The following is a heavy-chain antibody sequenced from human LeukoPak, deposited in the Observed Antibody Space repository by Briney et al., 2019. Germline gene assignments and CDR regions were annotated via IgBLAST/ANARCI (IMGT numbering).Heavy chain of an antibody. D-gene: IGHD5-18*01. CDR1: GFTFDDYA. CDR2: ISWNSGSI. V-gene: IGHV3-9*01. CDR3: AKDIGPGYSYGYGFDY. J-gene: IGHJ4*02. Sequence: GGSLRLSCAASGFTFDDYAMHWVRQAPGKGLEWVSGISWNSGSIGYADSVKGRFTISRDNAKNSLYLQMNSLRAEDTALYYCAKDIGPGYSYGYGFDYWGQGTLVTVSS.